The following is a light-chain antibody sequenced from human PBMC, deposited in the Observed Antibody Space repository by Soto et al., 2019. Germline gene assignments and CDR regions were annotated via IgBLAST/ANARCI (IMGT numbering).Light chain of an antibody. CDR2: DVS. Sequence: QSVLTQPASVSGSPGQSITLSCTGTSSDVGGYNYVSWYQQYPGKAPKLMIYDVSNRPSGVSDRFSGSKSGNTASLTISGLQAEDEADYYCSSYTNSNTLVFGTGTKLTVL. J-gene: IGLJ1*01. CDR3: SSYTNSNTLV. CDR1: SSDVGGYNY. V-gene: IGLV2-14*01.